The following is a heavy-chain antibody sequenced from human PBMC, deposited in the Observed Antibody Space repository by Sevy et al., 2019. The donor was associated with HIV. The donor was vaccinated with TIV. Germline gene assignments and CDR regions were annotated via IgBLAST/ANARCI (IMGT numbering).Heavy chain of an antibody. CDR1: GGSISGYY. J-gene: IGHJ4*02. D-gene: IGHD1-20*01. CDR2: ISYSGST. CDR3: ARSREITGTFDY. V-gene: IGHV4-59*01. Sequence: SETLSLTCTVSGGSISGYYWSWIRQPPGKGLEWIGYISYSGSTNYNPCLKSRVTISVDTSKNKFSLKLSSVTAADTAVYYCARSREITGTFDYWGQGTLVTVSS.